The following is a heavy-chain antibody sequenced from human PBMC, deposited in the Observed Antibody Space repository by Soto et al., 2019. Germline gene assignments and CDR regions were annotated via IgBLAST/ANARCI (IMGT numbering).Heavy chain of an antibody. D-gene: IGHD2-21*01. CDR1: GFTFSEYA. Sequence: EVQLLESGGGLVQPGGSLRLSCAASGFTFSEYAMSWVRQAPGKGLEWVSSISSSGGTTSYTDSVKGRFTISRDHSQDTLFLQIDGLRAEDTAIFYCTKRPKKSISHDYWGLGTLVTVSP. CDR3: TKRPKKSISHDY. J-gene: IGHJ4*02. V-gene: IGHV3-23*01. CDR2: ISSSGGTT.